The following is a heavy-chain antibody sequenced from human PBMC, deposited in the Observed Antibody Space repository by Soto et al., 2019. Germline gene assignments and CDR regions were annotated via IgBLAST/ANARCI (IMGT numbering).Heavy chain of an antibody. CDR2: ISAYNGNT. V-gene: IGHV1-18*01. D-gene: IGHD2-15*01. CDR3: ARDLAVVAVNNWFDP. J-gene: IGHJ5*02. Sequence: ASVKVSCKASGYTFTSYGTSWVRQAPGQGLEWMGWISAYNGNTNYAQKLQGRVTMTTDTSTSTAYMELRSLRSDDTAVYYCARDLAVVAVNNWFDPWGQGTLVTVSS. CDR1: GYTFTSYG.